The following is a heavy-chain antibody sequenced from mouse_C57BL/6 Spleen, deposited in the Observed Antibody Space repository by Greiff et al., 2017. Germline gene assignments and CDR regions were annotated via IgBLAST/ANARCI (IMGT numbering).Heavy chain of an antibody. J-gene: IGHJ1*03. CDR3: ARVQFITTVVDWYSDV. V-gene: IGHV1-82*01. D-gene: IGHD1-1*01. CDR2: IYPGDGDT. CDR1: GYAFSSSW. Sequence: VQLQQSGPELVKPGASVKISCKASGYAFSSSWMNWVKQRPGKGLEWIGRIYPGDGDTNYNGKFKGKDTLTADKSSSTAYMQLSSLTSEDSAVYFCARVQFITTVVDWYSDVWGTGTTVTVAS.